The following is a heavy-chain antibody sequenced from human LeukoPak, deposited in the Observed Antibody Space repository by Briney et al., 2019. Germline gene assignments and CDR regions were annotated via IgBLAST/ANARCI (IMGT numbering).Heavy chain of an antibody. CDR1: RGSFSGYY. V-gene: IGHV4-34*01. Sequence: SETLSVTCAVSRGSFSGYYWSWIRQAPGKGLEWIGEINHSGRTTYNPSLKSRVTISVDTSKNQFSLKLSSVTAADTAVYYCARGLKRDCSGGSCYSRGVNYMDVWGKGTTVTVSS. J-gene: IGHJ6*03. D-gene: IGHD2-15*01. CDR3: ARGLKRDCSGGSCYSRGVNYMDV. CDR2: INHSGRT.